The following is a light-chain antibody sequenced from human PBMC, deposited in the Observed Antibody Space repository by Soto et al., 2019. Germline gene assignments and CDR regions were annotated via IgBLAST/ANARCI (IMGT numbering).Light chain of an antibody. CDR1: SSDVGGYNF. CDR2: EVS. CDR3: CSYAGTVAYV. Sequence: QSVLTQPASVSGSPGQSITISCTGTSSDVGGYNFVSWYQQHPGKATKLIIYEVSNRPSGIYNRFPGSKSGDTASITFFGLQAEDEADYFCCSYAGTVAYVFGTGTKVTVL. J-gene: IGLJ1*01. V-gene: IGLV2-23*02.